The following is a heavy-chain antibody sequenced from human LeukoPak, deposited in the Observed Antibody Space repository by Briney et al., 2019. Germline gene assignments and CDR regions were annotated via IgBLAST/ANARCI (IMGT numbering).Heavy chain of an antibody. J-gene: IGHJ4*02. Sequence: PSETLSLTCTVSCGSISSSSYYWGWIRQPPGKGLEWIGSIYYSGSTYYNPSLKSRVTISVDTSKNQFSLKLSSVTAADTAVYYCARLVIVVVPAGLADYWGQGTLVTVSS. CDR2: IYYSGST. CDR1: CGSISSSSYY. CDR3: ARLVIVVVPAGLADY. D-gene: IGHD2-2*03. V-gene: IGHV4-39*01.